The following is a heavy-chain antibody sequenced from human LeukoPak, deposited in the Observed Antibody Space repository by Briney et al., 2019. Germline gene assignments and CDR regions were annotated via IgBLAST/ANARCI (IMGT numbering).Heavy chain of an antibody. CDR1: GFTFDDYA. Sequence: PGGSLRLSCAASGFTFDDYAMHWVRQAPGKGLEWVSLISWDGGSTYYADSVKGRFTISRDNSKNSLYLQMNSLRAEDTALYYCAKDIAAAGTGYYFDYWGQGTLVTVSS. V-gene: IGHV3-43D*03. CDR2: ISWDGGST. CDR3: AKDIAAAGTGYYFDY. D-gene: IGHD6-13*01. J-gene: IGHJ4*02.